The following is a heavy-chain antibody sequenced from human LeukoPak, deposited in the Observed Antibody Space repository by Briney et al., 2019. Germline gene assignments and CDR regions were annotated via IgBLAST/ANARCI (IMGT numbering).Heavy chain of an antibody. CDR1: GFTFSSYA. J-gene: IGHJ4*02. Sequence: GGSLRLSCAASGFTFSSYAMSWVRQAPGKGLEWVSGISGSGGSTYYADSVKGRFTISRDNSKNTLYPQMNSLRAEDTAVYYCAKDRIAVAGTVVDYWGQGTLVTVSS. V-gene: IGHV3-23*01. CDR2: ISGSGGST. D-gene: IGHD6-19*01. CDR3: AKDRIAVAGTVVDY.